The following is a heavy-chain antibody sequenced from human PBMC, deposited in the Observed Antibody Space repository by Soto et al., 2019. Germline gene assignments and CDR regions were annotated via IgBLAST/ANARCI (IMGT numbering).Heavy chain of an antibody. J-gene: IGHJ4*02. Sequence: SVKVSCKASGYSFATYGFSWVRQAPGQGLECVGWISAHNGDTHYSQKFQGRVTLTTDTSTNTGYMEQRSLTSDDTAVYFCATEPIYYNDGSGYYPLGHWGQGTLVTVSS. CDR2: ISAHNGDT. D-gene: IGHD3-22*01. CDR1: GYSFATYG. V-gene: IGHV1-18*04. CDR3: ATEPIYYNDGSGYYPLGH.